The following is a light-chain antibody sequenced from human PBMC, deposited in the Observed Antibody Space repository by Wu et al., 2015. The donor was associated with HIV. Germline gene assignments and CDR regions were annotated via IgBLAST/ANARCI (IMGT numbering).Light chain of an antibody. J-gene: IGKJ1*01. Sequence: DIQMTQSPSILSASVGDTVTITCRASESVISWLAWYRQKPGKAPNLLIYKASSLQSGVPARFSGSGSGTEFTLTISSLQPDDFATYYCQQYNSYPWTFGQGTKVEIK. V-gene: IGKV1-5*03. CDR1: ESVISW. CDR3: QQYNSYPWT. CDR2: KAS.